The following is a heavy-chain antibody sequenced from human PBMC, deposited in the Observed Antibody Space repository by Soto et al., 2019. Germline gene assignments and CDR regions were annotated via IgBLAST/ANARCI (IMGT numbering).Heavy chain of an antibody. CDR1: GYTFTTYY. D-gene: IGHD3-22*01. V-gene: IGHV1-46*01. J-gene: IGHJ5*02. Sequence: GASVKVSCKASGYTFTTYYLHWVRQAPGQGPEWMGIINPSGGTTNYAQTFEGRVTMTRDTSTSTVYMELSSLRSEDTAVYYCARDPESSYRYYYDSSGYSNWFDPWGQGTLVTGSS. CDR2: INPSGGTT. CDR3: ARDPESSYRYYYDSSGYSNWFDP.